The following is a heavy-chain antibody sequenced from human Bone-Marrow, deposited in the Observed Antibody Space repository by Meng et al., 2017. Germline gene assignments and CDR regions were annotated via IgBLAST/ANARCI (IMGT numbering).Heavy chain of an antibody. CDR3: ARPYSRGFDY. J-gene: IGHJ4*02. V-gene: IGHV1-2*06. CDR2: INPNSGGT. D-gene: IGHD6-13*01. CDR1: GYTLTCND. Sequence: QPLTAAAEGNKPGAQVKVSCKASGYTLTCNDMHWVPQAPGQGLEWMGRINPNSGGTNYAQKVQGRVTMTRDTSISTAYMELSRLRSDDTAVYYCARPYSRGFDYWGQGTLVTVSS.